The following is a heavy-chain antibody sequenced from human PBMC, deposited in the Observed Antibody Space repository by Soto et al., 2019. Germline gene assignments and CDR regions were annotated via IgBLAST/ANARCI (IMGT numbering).Heavy chain of an antibody. D-gene: IGHD2-2*01. Sequence: QLQLQESGPGLVKPSETLSLTCTVSGGSISSSSYYWGWIRQPPGKGLAWIGNIYYSGSTYYNPSLRSRVTISVDTSRNQFSLKLSSVTAADTAVYYCASSDCSSTSCPEPFDSWGQGTLVTVSS. CDR2: IYYSGST. J-gene: IGHJ4*02. CDR3: ASSDCSSTSCPEPFDS. CDR1: GGSISSSSYY. V-gene: IGHV4-39*01.